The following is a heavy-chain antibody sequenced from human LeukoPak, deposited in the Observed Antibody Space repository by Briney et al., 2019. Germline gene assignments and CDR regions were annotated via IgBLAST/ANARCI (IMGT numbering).Heavy chain of an antibody. CDR1: GYTFTSYY. D-gene: IGHD3-10*01. CDR2: INPSGGST. CDR3: ARDFGGSGRAGY. J-gene: IGHJ4*02. Sequence: ASVKVSCKASGYTFTSYYMHWVRQAPGQGLEWMGIINPSGGSTSYAQKFQGRVTVTRDMSTSTVYMELSSLRSEDAAVYYCARDFGGSGRAGYWGQGTLVTVSS. V-gene: IGHV1-46*01.